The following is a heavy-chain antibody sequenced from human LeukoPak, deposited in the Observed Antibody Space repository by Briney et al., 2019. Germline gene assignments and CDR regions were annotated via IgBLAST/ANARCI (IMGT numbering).Heavy chain of an antibody. CDR2: ISSSSYYI. Sequence: PGGSLRLSCAASGFTFSNYAMSWVRQAPGKGLEWVSSISSSSYYIYYADSVKGRFTISRDNSKNTLFLQMNSLRAEDTAVYYCARVYSSSYRHFDYWGQGTLVTVSS. CDR3: ARVYSSSYRHFDY. J-gene: IGHJ4*02. D-gene: IGHD6-6*01. CDR1: GFTFSNYA. V-gene: IGHV3-21*01.